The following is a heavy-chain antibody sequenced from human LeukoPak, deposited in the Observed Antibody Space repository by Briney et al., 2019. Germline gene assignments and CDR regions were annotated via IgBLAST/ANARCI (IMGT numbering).Heavy chain of an antibody. CDR1: GFTVSSNY. J-gene: IGHJ3*02. D-gene: IGHD5-12*01. Sequence: GGSLRLSCAASGFTVSSNYMSWVRQAPGKGLEWVSVIYSGGSTNYADSVKGRFTISRDNSKNTLYLQMNSLRAEDTAVYYCARNSGYDYGAFDIWGQGTMVTVSS. V-gene: IGHV3-66*01. CDR3: ARNSGYDYGAFDI. CDR2: IYSGGST.